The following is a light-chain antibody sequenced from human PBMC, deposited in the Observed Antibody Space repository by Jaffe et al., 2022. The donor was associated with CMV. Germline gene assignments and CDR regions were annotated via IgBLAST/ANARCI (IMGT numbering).Light chain of an antibody. CDR1: QNVNSW. J-gene: IGKJ1*01. CDR3: QHYNTYSWT. V-gene: IGKV1-5*03. Sequence: DIQMTQSPSTLSASVGDRVTITCRASQNVNSWLAWYQQKPGKAPKVLIYQASNLESGVPTRFSGSGSGTEFTLTISSLEPDDSATYYCQHYNTYSWTFGQGTKVEVK. CDR2: QAS.